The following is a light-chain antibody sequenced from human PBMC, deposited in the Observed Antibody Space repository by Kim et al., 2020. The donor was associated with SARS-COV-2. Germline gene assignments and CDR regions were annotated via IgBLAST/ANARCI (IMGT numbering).Light chain of an antibody. CDR3: QQANSFPWT. CDR1: QGISSW. Sequence: DIQMTQSPSSVSASVGDRVTITCRASQGISSWLAWYQQKAPKLLIYAASSLQSGVPSRFSGSGSGTDFTLTISSLQPEDFATYYCQQANSFPWTFGQGTKVDIK. CDR2: AAS. V-gene: IGKV1-12*01. J-gene: IGKJ1*01.